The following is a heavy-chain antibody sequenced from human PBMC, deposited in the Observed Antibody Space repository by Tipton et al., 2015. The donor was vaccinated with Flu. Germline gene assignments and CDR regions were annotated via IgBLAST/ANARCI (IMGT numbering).Heavy chain of an antibody. CDR1: GYSISSGHY. CDR3: ARRKFYDSSGYYYPLFDF. Sequence: TLSLTCGVSGYSISSGHYWGWIRQSPGKGLEWIASIYHSGSTYYNPSLKSRVTISVDTSKNQLSLKLTSVTAADTAVYYCARRKFYDSSGYYYPLFDFWGQGTLVTVPS. V-gene: IGHV4-38-2*01. CDR2: IYHSGST. D-gene: IGHD3-22*01. J-gene: IGHJ4*02.